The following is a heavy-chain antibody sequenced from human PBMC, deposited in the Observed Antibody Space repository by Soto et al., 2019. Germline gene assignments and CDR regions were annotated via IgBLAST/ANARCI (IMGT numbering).Heavy chain of an antibody. J-gene: IGHJ4*02. Sequence: SLGLSCAASGFTFTRYSRNWVRQAPGKGLEWVSSISSTTNYIYYGDSMKGRFTISRDNAKNSLYLEMNSLRAEDTAVYYCARESEDLTSNFDYWGQGTLVTVSS. CDR3: ARESEDLTSNFDY. V-gene: IGHV3-21*06. CDR2: ISSTTNYI. CDR1: GFTFTRYS.